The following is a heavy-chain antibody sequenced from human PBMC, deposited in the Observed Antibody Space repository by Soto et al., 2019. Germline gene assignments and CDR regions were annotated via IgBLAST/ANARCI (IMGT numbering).Heavy chain of an antibody. CDR3: AREPPPTIGLGMDV. J-gene: IGHJ6*02. Sequence: QVQLQESGLGLVKPSETLSLTCTVSGGSISSYYWSWIRQPPGKGLEWIGYIYYSGSTNYNPSLKSRVTISVDTSKNQFSLKLSSVTAADTAVYYCAREPPPTIGLGMDVWGQGTTVTVSS. CDR2: IYYSGST. D-gene: IGHD2-2*01. CDR1: GGSISSYY. V-gene: IGHV4-59*01.